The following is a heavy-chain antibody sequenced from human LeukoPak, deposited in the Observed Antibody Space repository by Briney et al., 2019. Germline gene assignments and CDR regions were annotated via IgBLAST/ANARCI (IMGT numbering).Heavy chain of an antibody. D-gene: IGHD3-10*01. CDR2: VSGSGGTI. CDR3: AKHEYYYGSGSPSDY. V-gene: IGHV3-23*01. Sequence: PGGSLRLSCAASGFTFSSHAMSWVRLAPGKGLEWVSTVSGSGGTIYYADSVKGRFTISRDNFKNTLYLQMNSLRAEDTAIYYCAKHEYYYGSGSPSDYWGQGTLVTVSS. J-gene: IGHJ4*02. CDR1: GFTFSSHA.